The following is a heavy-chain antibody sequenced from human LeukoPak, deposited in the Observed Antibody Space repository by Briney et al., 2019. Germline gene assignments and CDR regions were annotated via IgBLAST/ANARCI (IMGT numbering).Heavy chain of an antibody. Sequence: GGSLRLSCAASGFTFSSYAMHWVRQAPGKGLEWVAVISYDGSNKYYADSVKGRFTISRDNSKNTLYLQMNSLRAEDTAVYYCARKSYSSPSFDYWGQGTLVTVSS. J-gene: IGHJ4*02. CDR1: GFTFSSYA. CDR3: ARKSYSSPSFDY. D-gene: IGHD6-13*01. CDR2: ISYDGSNK. V-gene: IGHV3-30-3*01.